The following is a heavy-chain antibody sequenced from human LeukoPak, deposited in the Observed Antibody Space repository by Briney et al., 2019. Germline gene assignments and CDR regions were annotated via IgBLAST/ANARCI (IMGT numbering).Heavy chain of an antibody. CDR2: MYYSGNT. D-gene: IGHD5-18*01. V-gene: IGHV4-39*01. Sequence: SETLSLTCTVSGGSITSSSYYWGWIRQPPGKGLEWIGSMYYSGNTYYNPSLKSRVTISVDTSKNQFSLKLSSVTAADTAVYYCARTWIQLWSLYFDYWGQGTLVTVSS. CDR1: GGSITSSSYY. J-gene: IGHJ4*02. CDR3: ARTWIQLWSLYFDY.